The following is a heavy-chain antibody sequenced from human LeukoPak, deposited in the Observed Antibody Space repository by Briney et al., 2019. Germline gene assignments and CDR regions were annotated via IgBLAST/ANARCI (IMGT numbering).Heavy chain of an antibody. J-gene: IGHJ4*02. CDR2: IYYSGST. D-gene: IGHD3-22*01. V-gene: IGHV4-39*02. CDR1: GGSISSSSYY. Sequence: PSETLSLTCTVSGGSISSSSYYWGWIRQPPGKGLEWIGSIYYSGSTYYNPSLKSRVTISVDTSKNQFSLKLSSVTAADTAVYYCARDSSGYRRRIPYFDYWGQGTLVTVSS. CDR3: ARDSSGYRRRIPYFDY.